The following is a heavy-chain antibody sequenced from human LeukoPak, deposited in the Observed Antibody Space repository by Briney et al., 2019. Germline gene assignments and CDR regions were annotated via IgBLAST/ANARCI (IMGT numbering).Heavy chain of an antibody. CDR2: ISGSGGST. Sequence: GGSLRLSCAASRLTFSSFWMSWVRQAPGKGLEWVSAISGSGGSTYYADSVKGRFTISRDNSKNTLYLQMNSLRAEDTAVYYCAKDLDVVPAAIFVYWGQGTLVTVSS. CDR3: AKDLDVVPAAIFVY. V-gene: IGHV3-23*01. D-gene: IGHD2-2*01. J-gene: IGHJ4*02. CDR1: RLTFSSFW.